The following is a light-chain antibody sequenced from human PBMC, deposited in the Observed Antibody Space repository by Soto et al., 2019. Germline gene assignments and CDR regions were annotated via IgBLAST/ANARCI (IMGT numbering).Light chain of an antibody. Sequence: EIVWTQSTGTLSLSPGERATLSCRASQSVSGSYLAWYQQKPGQAPRLLVSDTSTRATGIPDRFSGSGSGTDLTLTISRLEPEDFAMYYCQHYATSPPAYTFGQGTKLEIK. V-gene: IGKV3-20*01. CDR3: QHYATSPPAYT. CDR1: QSVSGSY. J-gene: IGKJ2*01. CDR2: DTS.